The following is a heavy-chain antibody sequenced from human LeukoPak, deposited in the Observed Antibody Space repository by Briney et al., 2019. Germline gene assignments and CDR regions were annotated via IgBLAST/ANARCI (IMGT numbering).Heavy chain of an antibody. CDR3: AKDQELGYFDY. V-gene: IGHV3-30*18. J-gene: IGHJ4*02. CDR2: ISYDGSNK. D-gene: IGHD7-27*01. CDR1: GFTFSSYG. Sequence: GRSLRLSCAASGFTFSSYGMHWVRQAPGKGLEWVAVISYDGSNKYYADSVKGRFTISRDNSKNTLYLQMNSLRAEDTAVYYCAKDQELGYFDYWGQGTPVTVSS.